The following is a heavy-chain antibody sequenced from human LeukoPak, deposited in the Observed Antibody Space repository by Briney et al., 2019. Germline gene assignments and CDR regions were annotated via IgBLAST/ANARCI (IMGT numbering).Heavy chain of an antibody. V-gene: IGHV3-7*01. CDR1: GFTFSSYW. CDR2: IKQDGSEK. J-gene: IGHJ4*02. D-gene: IGHD3-16*01. Sequence: PGGSLRLSCAASGFTFSSYWMIWLRQAPGKGLEWVANIKQDGSEKYYVDSVKGRFTISRDNAKNSLYLQMNSLRAEDTAVYYCARDTIMITFWGVPDYWVQGTLVTASS. CDR3: ARDTIMITFWGVPDY.